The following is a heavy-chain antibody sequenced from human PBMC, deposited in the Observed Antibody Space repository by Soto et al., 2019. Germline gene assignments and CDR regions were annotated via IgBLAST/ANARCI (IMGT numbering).Heavy chain of an antibody. CDR3: ARIPGYSTTWYYAFDI. CDR2: IITYSGNT. V-gene: IGHV1-18*01. Sequence: QVQLVQSGPEVKKPGASVKVSCKAAGYTFTNYGITWVRRAPGQGLEWMGWIITYSGNTNYAQKLQDRVSLTADTPPSTAYMELRSMRSDDTAVYYCARIPGYSTTWYYAFDIWGQGTRVTVSS. D-gene: IGHD6-13*01. J-gene: IGHJ3*02. CDR1: GYTFTNYG.